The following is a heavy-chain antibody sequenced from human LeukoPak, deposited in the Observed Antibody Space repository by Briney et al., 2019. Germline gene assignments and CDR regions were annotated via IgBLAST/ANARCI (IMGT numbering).Heavy chain of an antibody. V-gene: IGHV3-9*01. CDR1: GFTFDDYG. D-gene: IGHD6-13*01. CDR2: ISWNRGSI. Sequence: GGSLRLSCAASGFTFDDYGMHWVRQAPGKGLEWVSGISWNRGSIGYADSVKGRFTIPRDTAKNSLYLQMNSLRPEDTALYYCAKGGAAADNYWYFDLWGRGTLVTVSS. J-gene: IGHJ2*01. CDR3: AKGGAAADNYWYFDL.